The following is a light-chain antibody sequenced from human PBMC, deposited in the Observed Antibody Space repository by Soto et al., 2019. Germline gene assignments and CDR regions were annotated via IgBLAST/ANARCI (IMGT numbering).Light chain of an antibody. J-gene: IGLJ2*01. CDR3: CSFAPGSTLV. CDR2: EGS. CDR1: NSDVGSYNL. Sequence: QSVLTQPASVSGSPGQSITISCTGTNSDVGSYNLVSWYQQHPGKAPKLMIYEGSKRPSGVSIRFFGSKSGNTASLTISGLQAEDEADYYCCSFAPGSTLVFGGGTKVTVL. V-gene: IGLV2-23*01.